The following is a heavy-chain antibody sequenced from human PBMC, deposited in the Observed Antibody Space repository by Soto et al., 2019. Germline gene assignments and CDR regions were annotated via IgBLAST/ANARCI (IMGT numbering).Heavy chain of an antibody. J-gene: IGHJ2*01. V-gene: IGHV1-69*12. CDR3: ARGIAVAGIKPYWYFDL. Sequence: QVQLVQSGAEVKKPGSSVKVSCKASGGTFSSYAISWVRQAPGQGLEWMGGIIPIFGTANYAQKFQGRVTITADESTSTAYMELSSLRSEDTAVYYCARGIAVAGIKPYWYFDLWGRGTLVTVSS. D-gene: IGHD6-19*01. CDR1: GGTFSSYA. CDR2: IIPIFGTA.